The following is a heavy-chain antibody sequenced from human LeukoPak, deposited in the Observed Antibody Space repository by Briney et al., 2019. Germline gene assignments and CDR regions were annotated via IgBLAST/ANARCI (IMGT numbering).Heavy chain of an antibody. CDR1: GFTFSDYY. CDR2: ITSSDSTI. J-gene: IGHJ6*02. V-gene: IGHV3-11*04. D-gene: IGHD4-11*01. CDR3: ARAPHYSNYGPYYYGMDV. Sequence: AGGSLRLSCAASGFTFSDYYMSWIRQAPGKGLERVSYITSSDSTIYYADSVKGRFTISRDNAKNSLYLQMNSLRAEDTAVYYCARAPHYSNYGPYYYGMDVWGQGTTVTVSS.